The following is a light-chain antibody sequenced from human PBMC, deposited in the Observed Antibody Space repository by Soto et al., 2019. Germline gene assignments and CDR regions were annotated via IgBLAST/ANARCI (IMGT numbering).Light chain of an antibody. Sequence: EILMTQSPATLSVSPGEGATLSCRASQSVGNNLAWYQQIPGQAPRLVMFGTSTRATGIPARFSGGGSGTEFTLTISSLQSEDFAVYYCQQYSDWPRTFGQGTKVEFK. CDR3: QQYSDWPRT. V-gene: IGKV3-15*01. CDR1: QSVGNN. CDR2: GTS. J-gene: IGKJ1*01.